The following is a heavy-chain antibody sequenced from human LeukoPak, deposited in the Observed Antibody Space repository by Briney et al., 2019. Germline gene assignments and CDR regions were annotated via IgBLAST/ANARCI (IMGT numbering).Heavy chain of an antibody. CDR1: EFIFSNYA. CDR2: IWYDGSNK. D-gene: IGHD2-15*01. V-gene: IGHV3-33*08. Sequence: GGSLRLSCAASEFIFSNYAMSWVRQAPGKGLEWVTVIWYDGSNKYYADSVKGRFTISRDNSKNTLYLQMNSLRADDTAVYYCARGAYCSGGRCPGAFDIWGQGTMVTVSS. CDR3: ARGAYCSGGRCPGAFDI. J-gene: IGHJ3*02.